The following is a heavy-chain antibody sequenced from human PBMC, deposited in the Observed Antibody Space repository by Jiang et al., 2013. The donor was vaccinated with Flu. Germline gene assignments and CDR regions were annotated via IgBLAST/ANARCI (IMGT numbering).Heavy chain of an antibody. D-gene: IGHD4-23*01. J-gene: IGHJ4*02. CDR1: GFSLSTSGVG. CDR2: IYWDDDK. CDR3: AHGTEGTTVVTPFDY. Sequence: LVKPTQTLTLTCTFSGFSLSTSGVGVGWIRQPPGKALEWLALIYWDDDKRYSPSLKSRLTITKDTSKNQVVLTMTNMDPVDTATYYCAHGTEGTTVVTPFDYVGPGNPGHRLL. V-gene: IGHV2-5*02.